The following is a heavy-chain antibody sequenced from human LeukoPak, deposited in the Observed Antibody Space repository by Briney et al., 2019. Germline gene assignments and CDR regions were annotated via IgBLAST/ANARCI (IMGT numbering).Heavy chain of an antibody. Sequence: PGRSLRLSCAASGFTFSSYAMHWVRQAPGKGLEWVAVISYDGSNKYYADSVKGRFTISRDNSKNTLYLQMNSLSAEDTAVYYCARSIISSPFDYWGQGTLVTVSS. V-gene: IGHV3-30-3*01. CDR1: GFTFSSYA. J-gene: IGHJ4*02. CDR3: ARSIISSPFDY. CDR2: ISYDGSNK. D-gene: IGHD6-13*01.